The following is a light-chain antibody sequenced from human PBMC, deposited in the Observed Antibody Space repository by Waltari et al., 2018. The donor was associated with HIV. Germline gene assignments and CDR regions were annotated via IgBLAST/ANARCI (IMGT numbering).Light chain of an antibody. CDR1: KLGNKY. CDR3: QAWDTITAV. V-gene: IGLV3-1*01. Sequence: SSELTQPPSLSVSPGQTASITCSGDKLGNKYVYWYQQKPGQSPVLVIYQDNKRPSGIPVPCAGSNAANTATLTISGTQSMDEADYYCQAWDTITAVFGGGTKLTVL. J-gene: IGLJ3*02. CDR2: QDN.